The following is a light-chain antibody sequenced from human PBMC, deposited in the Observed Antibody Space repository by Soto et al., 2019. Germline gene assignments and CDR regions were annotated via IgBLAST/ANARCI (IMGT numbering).Light chain of an antibody. V-gene: IGKV1-5*01. CDR2: DVS. CDR1: QGISTY. CDR3: HQYNYLHT. J-gene: IGKJ2*01. Sequence: DIQMTQSPSSLSAALGDGVTISCRASQGISTYLAWYQQKPGKAPTLLISDVSRLESGVPSRFSGSGSGTEFTLTISGLQPDDFATYYCHQYNYLHTFGQGTKVDIK.